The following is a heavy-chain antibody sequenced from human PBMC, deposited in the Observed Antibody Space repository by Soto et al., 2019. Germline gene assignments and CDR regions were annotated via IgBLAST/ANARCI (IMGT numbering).Heavy chain of an antibody. D-gene: IGHD4-17*01. J-gene: IGHJ6*02. CDR1: GYTFTGYY. V-gene: IGHV1-2*04. Sequence: ASVKVSCKASGYTFTGYYMHWVRQAPGQGLEWMGWINPNSGGTNYAQKFQGWVTMTRDTSISTAYMELSRLRSDDTAVYYCARAHYSDYGFYYYGMDVWGQGTTVTVSS. CDR2: INPNSGGT. CDR3: ARAHYSDYGFYYYGMDV.